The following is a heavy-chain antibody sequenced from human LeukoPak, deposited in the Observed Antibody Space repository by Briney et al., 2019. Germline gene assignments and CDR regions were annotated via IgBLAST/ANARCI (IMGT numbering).Heavy chain of an antibody. V-gene: IGHV3-23*01. CDR3: AKDPLGATGFHWFDP. CDR1: GFTFSSYA. Sequence: PGGSLRLSCAASGFTFSSYAMSWVRQAPGKGLEWVSAISGSGGSTYYADSVKGRFTISRDNSKNTLYLQMNSLRAEDTAVYYCAKDPLGATGFHWFDPWGQGTLVTVSS. J-gene: IGHJ5*02. D-gene: IGHD1-26*01. CDR2: ISGSGGST.